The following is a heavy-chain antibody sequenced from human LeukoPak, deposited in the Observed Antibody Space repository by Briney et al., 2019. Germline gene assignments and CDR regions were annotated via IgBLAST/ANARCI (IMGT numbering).Heavy chain of an antibody. V-gene: IGHV1-69*04. Sequence: ASVKVSCKASGGTFSSYAISWVRQAPGQGLEWMGRIIPILGIANYAQKFQGRVTITADKSTSTAYMELRSLRSEDTAVYYCAREPPGGYYDSSGYFLPPFDYWGQGTLVTVSS. CDR2: IIPILGIA. CDR1: GGTFSSYA. CDR3: AREPPGGYYDSSGYFLPPFDY. D-gene: IGHD3-22*01. J-gene: IGHJ4*02.